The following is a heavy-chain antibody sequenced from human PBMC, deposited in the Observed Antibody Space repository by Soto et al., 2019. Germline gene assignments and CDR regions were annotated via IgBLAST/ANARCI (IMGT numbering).Heavy chain of an antibody. CDR2: ITHIGNI. CDR3: ARGRRITGMTPALYYFDY. V-gene: IGHV4-4*02. D-gene: IGHD1-20*01. J-gene: IGHJ4*02. CDR1: GDSITSTPC. Sequence: PSEILCLTCAVSGDSITSTPCWRWIRQPAGKRLDWIGEITHIGNINYNPSPPSRVTISVDTSKNRFSLTMTSVNAADTAVFYCARGRRITGMTPALYYFDYWGQGTLLGVTS.